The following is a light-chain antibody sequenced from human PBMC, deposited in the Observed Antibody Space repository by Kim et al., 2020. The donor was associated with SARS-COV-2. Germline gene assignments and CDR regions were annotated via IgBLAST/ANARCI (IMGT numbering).Light chain of an antibody. CDR1: KLGDKY. CDR3: QAWDSSTVV. Sequence: VSPGQTASITCSGDKLGDKYASWYQQQPGQTPVLVIYQDRRRPSGIPERFSGSNSGDIATLTISGTQAMDEADYYCQAWDSSTVVFGGGTQLTVL. CDR2: QDR. V-gene: IGLV3-1*01. J-gene: IGLJ2*01.